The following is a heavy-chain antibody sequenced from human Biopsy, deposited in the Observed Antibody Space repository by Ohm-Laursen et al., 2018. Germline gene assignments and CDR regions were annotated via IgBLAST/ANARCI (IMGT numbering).Heavy chain of an antibody. CDR1: GFTVSTTY. V-gene: IGHV3-53*01. Sequence: SLRLSCAASGFTVSTTYMSWVRQAPGKGLEWVSIIYLDGNTYYTDSVKGRFSISRDNADNSVFLQMNGLRVEDTALYHCVRETTVETAMISFDNWGRGTMVSVSS. J-gene: IGHJ4*02. CDR3: VRETTVETAMISFDN. CDR2: IYLDGNT. D-gene: IGHD4-23*01.